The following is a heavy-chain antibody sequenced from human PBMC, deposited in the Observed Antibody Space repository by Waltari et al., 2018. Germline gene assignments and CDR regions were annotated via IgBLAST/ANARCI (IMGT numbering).Heavy chain of an antibody. CDR2: IYTSGGT. V-gene: IGHV4-4*07. Sequence: QVQLQESGPGLVKPSETLSLTCTVSGGSISSYYWSWIRQPAGKGLEWIGRIYTSGGTNYNPSLKSRVTMSVDTSKNQFSLKLSSVTAADTAVYYCARQWGYYGSGSDYYYYGMDVWGQGTTVTVSS. CDR3: ARQWGYYGSGSDYYYYGMDV. J-gene: IGHJ6*02. D-gene: IGHD3-10*01. CDR1: GGSISSYY.